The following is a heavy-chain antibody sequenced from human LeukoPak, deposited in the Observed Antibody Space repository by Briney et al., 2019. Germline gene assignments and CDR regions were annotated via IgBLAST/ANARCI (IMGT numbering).Heavy chain of an antibody. CDR1: GFTFSSYG. CDR3: AKSLYYYGSGSYYNPHYYYYGMDV. Sequence: PGGSLRLSCAASGFTFSSYGMHWVRQAPGKGLEWVAVISYDGGNKYYADSVKGRFTISRDNSKNTLYLQMNSLRAEDTAVYYCAKSLYYYGSGSYYNPHYYYYGMDVWGQGTTVTVSS. D-gene: IGHD3-10*01. J-gene: IGHJ6*02. CDR2: ISYDGGNK. V-gene: IGHV3-30*18.